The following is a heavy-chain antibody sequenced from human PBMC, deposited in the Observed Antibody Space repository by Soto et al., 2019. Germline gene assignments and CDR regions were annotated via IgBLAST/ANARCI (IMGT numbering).Heavy chain of an antibody. CDR1: GFTFSSYA. Sequence: GGSLRLSCVASGFTFSSYALHWVRQAPGRGLEWLAVISYNGNNNYYADSVKGRFTFSRDNSKNILYLQMNSLREEDTAVYYCVRNGYASSWFRGYFDYWGQGTLVTVSS. D-gene: IGHD6-13*01. CDR3: VRNGYASSWFRGYFDY. V-gene: IGHV3-30-3*01. CDR2: ISYNGNNN. J-gene: IGHJ4*02.